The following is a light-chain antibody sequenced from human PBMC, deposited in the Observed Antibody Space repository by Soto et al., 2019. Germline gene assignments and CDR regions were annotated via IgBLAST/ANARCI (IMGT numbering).Light chain of an antibody. CDR1: QTVSSAR. CDR2: GAS. J-gene: IGKJ1*01. Sequence: EIVWTQSPGTLSLSPGERATLSCRASQTVSSARLAWFQQKPGQAPRLLIYGASSRAPGIPDRFSGSGSETDFTLTITRLESEDFAVYSCHQYGSSPWTFGQGTKV. CDR3: HQYGSSPWT. V-gene: IGKV3-20*01.